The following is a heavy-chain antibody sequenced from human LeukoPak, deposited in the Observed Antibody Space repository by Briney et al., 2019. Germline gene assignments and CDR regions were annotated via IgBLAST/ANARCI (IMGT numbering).Heavy chain of an antibody. Sequence: PGSSLRLSCAASGFTFSSYDMHWVRQATGKGLEWVSAIGYGGDTHYSGSVKGRFTISRENAKNSLYLQMNSLGAGDTAVYYCARGNILTGYTYWGQGTLVTVSS. CDR1: GFTFSSYD. CDR3: ARGNILTGYTY. V-gene: IGHV3-13*04. J-gene: IGHJ4*02. D-gene: IGHD3-9*01. CDR2: IGYGGDT.